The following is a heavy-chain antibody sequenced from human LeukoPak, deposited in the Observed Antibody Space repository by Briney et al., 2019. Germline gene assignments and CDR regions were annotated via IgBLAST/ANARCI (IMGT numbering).Heavy chain of an antibody. CDR3: ARVESSGWYYFDY. CDR1: GGSFSAYY. V-gene: IGHV4-34*01. CDR2: INHSGST. J-gene: IGHJ4*02. D-gene: IGHD6-19*01. Sequence: SETLSLTCAAYGGSFSAYYWSWIRQPPGKGLEWIGEINHSGSTNYNPSLKSRVTMSLDTSKNQFSMKLNSVTAADTAVYYCARVESSGWYYFDYWGQGTLVTVSS.